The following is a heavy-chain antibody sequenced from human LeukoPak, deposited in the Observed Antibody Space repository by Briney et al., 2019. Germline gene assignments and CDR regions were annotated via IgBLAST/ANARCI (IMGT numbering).Heavy chain of an antibody. CDR1: GFTFSSYP. CDR2: ISGSGGST. D-gene: IGHD2-15*01. V-gene: IGHV3-23*01. CDR3: AKDSGVVVAATYFDR. Sequence: PGGPLRLSCAASGFTFSSYPMSCVRQAPGKGVEWVSAISGSGGSTYYADSVKGRFTISRDNSKNTLYLQMNSLRAEDTAVYYCAKDSGVVVAATYFDRWGEGTLVTVSS. J-gene: IGHJ4*02.